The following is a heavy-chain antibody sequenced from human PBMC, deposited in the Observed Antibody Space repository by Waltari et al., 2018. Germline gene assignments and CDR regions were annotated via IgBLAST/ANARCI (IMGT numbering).Heavy chain of an antibody. Sequence: EVQLVESGGGLVKPGGSLRLSCAGSGFTFSNYWMDWVRQAPGKGLVWVSRVNSDGSTTMYADSVKGRFTISRDNAKNTLYLQMNSLRGEDTAVYYCTREGRQQGGYWGQGTLVTVSS. D-gene: IGHD6-13*01. V-gene: IGHV3-74*03. CDR2: VNSDGSTT. CDR1: GFTFSNYW. J-gene: IGHJ4*02. CDR3: TREGRQQGGY.